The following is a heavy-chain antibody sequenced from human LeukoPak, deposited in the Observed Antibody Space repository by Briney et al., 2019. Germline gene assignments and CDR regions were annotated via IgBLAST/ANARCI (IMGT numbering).Heavy chain of an antibody. CDR3: AREPVEAVAGTSDFDY. D-gene: IGHD6-19*01. V-gene: IGHV1-46*01. CDR1: GYTFTGYY. Sequence: ASVKVSCKASGYTFTGYYMHWVRQAPGQGLEWMGIINPSGGSTSYAQKFQGRVTMTRDTSTSTVYMELSSLRSEDTAVYYCAREPVEAVAGTSDFDYWGQGTLVTVSS. CDR2: INPSGGST. J-gene: IGHJ4*02.